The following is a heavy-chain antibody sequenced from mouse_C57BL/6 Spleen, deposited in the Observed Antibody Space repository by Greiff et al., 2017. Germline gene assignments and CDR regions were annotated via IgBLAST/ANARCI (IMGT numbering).Heavy chain of an antibody. CDR1: GYTFTSYW. CDR2: IDPSDSYT. Sequence: VQLQQSGAELVRPGTSVKLSCTASGYTFTSYWMHWVKQRPGQGLEWIGVIDPSDSYTNYNQTFKGKATLTVDTSSSTAYMQLRSLTSEDSGVYYGARPYYYGSSYGYFDVWGTGTTVTVSS. V-gene: IGHV1-59*01. J-gene: IGHJ1*03. D-gene: IGHD1-1*01. CDR3: ARPYYYGSSYGYFDV.